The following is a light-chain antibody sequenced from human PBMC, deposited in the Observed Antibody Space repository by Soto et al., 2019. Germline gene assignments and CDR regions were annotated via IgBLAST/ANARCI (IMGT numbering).Light chain of an antibody. V-gene: IGLV2-11*01. CDR2: DVN. Sequence: QSVLTQRASVSGSPGQSITISCTGTYSDVGTYNRVSWYQQSPGKAPKLMIYDVNKRPSGVPDRFSGSKSGNTASLTISGLQADDEADYYCCSYVGTYTYVFGTGTKVTVL. CDR3: CSYVGTYTYV. CDR1: YSDVGTYNR. J-gene: IGLJ1*01.